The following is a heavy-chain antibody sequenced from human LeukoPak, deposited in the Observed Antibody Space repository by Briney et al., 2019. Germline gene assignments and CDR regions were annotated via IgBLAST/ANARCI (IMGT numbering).Heavy chain of an antibody. CDR2: ISGDGGST. V-gene: IGHV3-43*02. Sequence: GGSLRLSCAASGFTFDDYAMHWVRQAPGKGLEWVSLISGDGGSTYYADSVKGRFTISRDNSKNTLYLQMNSLRAEDTAVYYCAKVERVYAMLVVWGQGTLVTVSS. CDR3: AKVERVYAMLVV. D-gene: IGHD2-8*01. CDR1: GFTFDDYA. J-gene: IGHJ4*02.